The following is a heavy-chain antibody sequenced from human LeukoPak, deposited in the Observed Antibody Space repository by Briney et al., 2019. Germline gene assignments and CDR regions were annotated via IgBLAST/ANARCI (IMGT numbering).Heavy chain of an antibody. J-gene: IGHJ6*03. CDR3: ARGIRGTRDHSYYYMDV. Sequence: GASVKVSCKASGYTFTGYYMNWVRQAPGQGLEWMGRINPSIGGTNYAQKFQGRVTITADESASTVYLELSSLRSDDTAVYYCARGIRGTRDHSYYYMDVWGKGTTVTVSS. V-gene: IGHV1-2*06. CDR1: GYTFTGYY. CDR2: INPSIGGT. D-gene: IGHD3-10*01.